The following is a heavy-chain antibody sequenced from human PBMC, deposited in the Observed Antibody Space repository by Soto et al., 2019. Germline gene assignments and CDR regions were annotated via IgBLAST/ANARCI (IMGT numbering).Heavy chain of an antibody. V-gene: IGHV3-21*01. CDR2: ISSSGGNK. D-gene: IGHD1-26*01. CDR1: GFTFKDHT. Sequence: EVQLVESGGGLVQPGGSLRLSCAASGFTFKDHTMNWVRQAPGKGLEWVSTISSSGGNKFYADSVKGRFTISRDNAKDSLFLQMNSLRDEDTAMYYCARIFSPRGSTFYSDCWGQGTLVTVSS. J-gene: IGHJ4*02. CDR3: ARIFSPRGSTFYSDC.